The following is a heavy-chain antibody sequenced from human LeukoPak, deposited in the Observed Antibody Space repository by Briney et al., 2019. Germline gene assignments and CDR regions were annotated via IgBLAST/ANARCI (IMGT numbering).Heavy chain of an antibody. J-gene: IGHJ4*02. CDR3: ARVDMLTGYYFFDY. Sequence: APMKVSCKASGYTFTRYGVSWVRQAPGQGLEWMGWIRGDNGNTNYAQNFQGGVTMTTDTPSSTAYMEVRSLRSDDTAVYYCARVDMLTGYYFFDYWGQGTLVTVSS. V-gene: IGHV1-18*01. D-gene: IGHD3-9*01. CDR2: IRGDNGNT. CDR1: GYTFTRYG.